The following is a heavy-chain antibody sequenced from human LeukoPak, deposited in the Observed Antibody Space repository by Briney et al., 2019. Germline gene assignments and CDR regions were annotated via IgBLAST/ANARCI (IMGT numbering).Heavy chain of an antibody. D-gene: IGHD3-10*01. J-gene: IGHJ4*02. Sequence: GASVKVSCKASGYTFTSYGISWVRQAPGQGLEWMGWISAYNGNTNYAQKLQGRVTMTEDTSTDTAYMELSSLRSEDTAVYYCATGIIDFDYWGQGTLVTVSS. CDR1: GYTFTSYG. CDR2: ISAYNGNT. CDR3: ATGIIDFDY. V-gene: IGHV1-18*01.